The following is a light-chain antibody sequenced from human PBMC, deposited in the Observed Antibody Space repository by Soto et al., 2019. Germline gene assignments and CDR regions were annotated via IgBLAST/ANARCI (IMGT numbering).Light chain of an antibody. CDR2: AAS. V-gene: IGKV1-39*01. J-gene: IGKJ2*01. Sequence: DIPMTQSPSSLSASVGDRVTITCRASQGISNYLAWYQQKPGKVPKLLIYAASSLQSGVPTRFSGRGSGTDFTLTISSLQPEDFATYYCQQSYSTPPYTFGQGTKLEIK. CDR1: QGISNY. CDR3: QQSYSTPPYT.